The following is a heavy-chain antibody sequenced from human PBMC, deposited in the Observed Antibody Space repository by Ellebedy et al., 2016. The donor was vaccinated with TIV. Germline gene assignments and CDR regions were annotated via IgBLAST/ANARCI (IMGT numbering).Heavy chain of an antibody. D-gene: IGHD3-10*01. CDR1: GFTFSRYG. V-gene: IGHV3-33*01. CDR3: ARGPPMAMDV. CDR2: VWYDGSNK. J-gene: IGHJ6*02. Sequence: GESLKISXAASGFTFSRYGMHWVRQAPGKGLEWVAAVWYDGSNKYYAESVKGRFTISRDNSKNTLYLQMNSLRAEDTAVYYCARGPPMAMDVWGQGTTVTVSS.